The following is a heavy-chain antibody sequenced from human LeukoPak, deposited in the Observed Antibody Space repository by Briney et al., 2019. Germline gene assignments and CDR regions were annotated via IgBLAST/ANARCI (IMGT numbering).Heavy chain of an antibody. D-gene: IGHD3-3*01. Sequence: SETLSLTCTVSGGSISSGDYYWSWIRQPPGKGLEWIGYIYYSGSTYYNPSLKSRVTISVDTSKNQFSLKLSSVTAADTAVYYCARTIFGVVNSVAFDIWGQGTMVTASS. J-gene: IGHJ3*02. V-gene: IGHV4-30-4*08. CDR3: ARTIFGVVNSVAFDI. CDR2: IYYSGST. CDR1: GGSISSGDYY.